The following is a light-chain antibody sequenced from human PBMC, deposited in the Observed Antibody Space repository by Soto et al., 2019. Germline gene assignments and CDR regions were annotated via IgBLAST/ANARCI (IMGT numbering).Light chain of an antibody. Sequence: DIQMTQSPSTLSASVGDRVTITFGASQSISTWLAWYQQKPGKAPNLLIYDASSFESGVPLRFSGSGAGTEFALTISSLQPDDFATYYCLQYNAYSWTFGQGTKVDIK. J-gene: IGKJ1*01. CDR2: DAS. V-gene: IGKV1-5*01. CDR3: LQYNAYSWT. CDR1: QSISTW.